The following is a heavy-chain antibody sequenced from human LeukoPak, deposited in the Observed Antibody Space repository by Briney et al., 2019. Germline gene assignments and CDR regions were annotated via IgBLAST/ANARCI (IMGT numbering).Heavy chain of an antibody. Sequence: SETLSLTCSVSSGSMTDSCWSWFRQAPGKGFEWLGFIYPDGRTEYSPSLRSRATFSVATSKLEATARLSSVTASDTAVYYCTREGYDRSGYFLDFWGQGTLVTVSS. V-gene: IGHV4-59*12. CDR3: TREGYDRSGYFLDF. CDR2: IYPDGRT. J-gene: IGHJ4*02. CDR1: SGSMTDSC. D-gene: IGHD3-22*01.